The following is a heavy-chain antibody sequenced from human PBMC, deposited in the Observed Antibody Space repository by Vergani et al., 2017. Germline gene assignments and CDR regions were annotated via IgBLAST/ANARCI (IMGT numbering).Heavy chain of an antibody. V-gene: IGHV4-30-4*08. Sequence: QVQLQESGPGLVKPSQTLSLTCTVSGGSISSGDYYWSWIRQPPGKGLEWSGYIYYSGSTYYNPSLKSRVTISVDTSQNQFSLKLSSVTAADTAVYYCARVGVVRGVSYYYYYYGMDVWGQGTTVTVSS. D-gene: IGHD3-10*01. CDR2: IYYSGST. CDR1: GGSISSGDYY. J-gene: IGHJ6*02. CDR3: ARVGVVRGVSYYYYYYGMDV.